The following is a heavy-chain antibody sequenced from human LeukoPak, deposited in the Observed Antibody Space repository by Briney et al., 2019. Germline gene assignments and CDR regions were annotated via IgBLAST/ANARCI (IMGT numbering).Heavy chain of an antibody. D-gene: IGHD2-2*01. Sequence: SVKVSCKTSGGTFSSHVISWVRQAPGQGLERMGGIIPIFGTANYAQKFQGRVTITADKFTNKVYMELSSLRSDDTAIYFCARVNGYCSSISCFLDYWGQGTLVTVSS. CDR1: GGTFSSHV. J-gene: IGHJ4*02. CDR3: ARVNGYCSSISCFLDY. V-gene: IGHV1-69*06. CDR2: IIPIFGTA.